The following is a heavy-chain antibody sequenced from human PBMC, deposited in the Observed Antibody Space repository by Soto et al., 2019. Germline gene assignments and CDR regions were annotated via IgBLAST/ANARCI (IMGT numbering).Heavy chain of an antibody. CDR2: IYPGDSQT. Sequence: GESLKISCKASGYSFTNSWIGWVRQMPGKGLEWVGIIYPGDSQTRYSPSFQGQVTISADKSISSAYLQWSSLKASDTAMYYCARQKGYWGQGPLVTFCS. V-gene: IGHV5-51*01. J-gene: IGHJ4*02. CDR1: GYSFTNSW. CDR3: ARQKGY.